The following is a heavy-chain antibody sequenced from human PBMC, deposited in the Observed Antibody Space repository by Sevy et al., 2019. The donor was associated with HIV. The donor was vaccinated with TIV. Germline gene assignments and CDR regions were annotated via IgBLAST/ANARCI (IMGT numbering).Heavy chain of an antibody. CDR1: GFTFSSYD. V-gene: IGHV3-48*03. D-gene: IGHD2-2*03. J-gene: IGHJ5*02. CDR3: TRNGGVLDNGFDP. Sequence: GGYLRLSCTASGFTFSSYDMNWVRQAPGKGLEWVSKISSSGSSIYYADSVKGRFTISRDNAKNSLNLQMNSLRAEDTAVYYCTRNGGVLDNGFDPWGQGTLVTVSS. CDR2: ISSSGSSI.